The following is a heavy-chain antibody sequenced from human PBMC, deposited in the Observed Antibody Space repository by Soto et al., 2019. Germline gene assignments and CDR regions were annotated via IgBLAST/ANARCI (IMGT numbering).Heavy chain of an antibody. V-gene: IGHV4-59*01. J-gene: IGHJ3*02. CDR2: IYYSGST. D-gene: IGHD5-12*01. CDR3: ARDGYNHLDAFDI. CDR1: GGSISSYY. Sequence: SETLSLTCTVSGGSISSYYWSWIRQPPGKGLEWIGYIYYSGSTNYNPSLKSRVTISVDTSKNQFSLKLSSVTAADTAVYFCARDGYNHLDAFDIWGQGTMVTVSS.